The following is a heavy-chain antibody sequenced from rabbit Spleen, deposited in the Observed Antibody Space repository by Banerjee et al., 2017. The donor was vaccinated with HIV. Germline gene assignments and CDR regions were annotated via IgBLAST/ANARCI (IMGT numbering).Heavy chain of an antibody. CDR1: GFSFSSNYY. D-gene: IGHD8-1*01. Sequence: QSLEESGGDLVKPGASLTLTCTASGFSFSSNYYMCWVRQAPGKGLEWIACSAAGRSAFTYYASWAKGRFTCSKASSTTVTLQMTSLTAADTATYFCARDTGTSFSTYGMDLWGPGTLVTVS. J-gene: IGHJ6*01. V-gene: IGHV1S40*01. CDR3: ARDTGTSFSTYGMDL. CDR2: SAAGRSAFT.